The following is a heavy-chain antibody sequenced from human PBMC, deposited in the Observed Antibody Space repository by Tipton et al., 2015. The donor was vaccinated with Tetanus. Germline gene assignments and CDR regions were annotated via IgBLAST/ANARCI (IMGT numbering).Heavy chain of an antibody. D-gene: IGHD5-18*01. J-gene: IGHJ5*02. CDR3: ARGYSYGGGWFDP. CDR2: IYYSGIT. V-gene: IGHV4-39*01. CDR1: GGSISSSSYY. Sequence: TLSLTCTVSGGSISSSSYYWGWIRQPPGKGLEWIGSIYYSGITYYNPSLKSRVTISVDTSKNQFSLKLSSVTAADTAVYYCARGYSYGGGWFDPWGQGTLVTVSS.